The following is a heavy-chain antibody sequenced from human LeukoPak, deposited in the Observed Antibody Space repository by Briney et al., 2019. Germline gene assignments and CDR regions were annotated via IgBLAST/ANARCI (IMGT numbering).Heavy chain of an antibody. J-gene: IGHJ4*02. D-gene: IGHD3-16*01. CDR1: GFTFSSYA. V-gene: IGHV3-23*01. CDR2: ISGSGGST. CDR3: AKGYYDYVWGSYYFDY. Sequence: GGSLRLSCAASGFTFSSYAMSWGRQAPGKGLEWVSAISGSGGSTYYADSVKGRFTISRDNSRDTLYLQMNSLRAEDTAVYYCAKGYYDYVWGSYYFDYWGQGTPVTVSS.